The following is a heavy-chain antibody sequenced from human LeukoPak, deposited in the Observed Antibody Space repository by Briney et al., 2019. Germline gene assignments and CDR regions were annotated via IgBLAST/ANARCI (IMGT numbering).Heavy chain of an antibody. CDR2: ISGSGGST. CDR1: GFTFSSYA. Sequence: GGSLRLSCAASGFTFSSYAMSRVRQAPGKGLEWVSAISGSGGSTYYADSVKGRFTISRDNSKNTPYLQMNSLRAEDTAVYYCAKGLWFGELLRGYYFDYWGQGTLVTVSS. V-gene: IGHV3-23*01. J-gene: IGHJ4*02. CDR3: AKGLWFGELLRGYYFDY. D-gene: IGHD3-10*01.